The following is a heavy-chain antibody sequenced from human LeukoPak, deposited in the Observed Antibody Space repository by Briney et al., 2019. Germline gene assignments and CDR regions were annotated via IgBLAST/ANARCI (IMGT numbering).Heavy chain of an antibody. Sequence: WASVKVSCKASGGTFSSYAISWVRQAPGQGLEWMGGIIPIFGTANYAQKFQGRVTITADGSTSTAYMELSSLRSEDTAVYYCAKDRYSYAFEYSDSWGQGTLVTVSS. CDR3: AKDRYSYAFEYSDS. CDR2: IIPIFGTA. D-gene: IGHD5-18*01. CDR1: GGTFSSYA. V-gene: IGHV1-69*13. J-gene: IGHJ4*02.